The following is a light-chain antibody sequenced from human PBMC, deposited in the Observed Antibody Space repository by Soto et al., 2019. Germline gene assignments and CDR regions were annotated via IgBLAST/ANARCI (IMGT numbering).Light chain of an antibody. Sequence: AIQMTQYQSSLSASVGDRVTITCRASQGIRNDLAWYHQKPGKAPKLLIFAASNLQSGVPSRFSGSGSGTDFTLTISRLQPEDFATYYCLQLYNFSWTFGQGTMVDIK. J-gene: IGKJ1*01. CDR2: AAS. CDR1: QGIRND. CDR3: LQLYNFSWT. V-gene: IGKV1-6*01.